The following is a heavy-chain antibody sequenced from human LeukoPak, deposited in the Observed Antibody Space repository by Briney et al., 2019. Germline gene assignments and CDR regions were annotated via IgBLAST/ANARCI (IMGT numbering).Heavy chain of an antibody. Sequence: ASVKVSCKASGYTFTSYYMHWVRQAPGQGLEWMGWMNPNSGNTGYAQKFQGRVTMTRNTSISTAYMELSSLRSEDTAVYYCARGYGVSWGQGTLVTVSS. CDR2: MNPNSGNT. CDR1: GYTFTSYY. CDR3: ARGYGVS. V-gene: IGHV1-8*02. D-gene: IGHD4-17*01. J-gene: IGHJ5*02.